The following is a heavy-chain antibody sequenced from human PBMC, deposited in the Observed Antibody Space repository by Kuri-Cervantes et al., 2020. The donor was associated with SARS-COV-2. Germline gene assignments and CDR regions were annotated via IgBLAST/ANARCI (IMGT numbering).Heavy chain of an antibody. CDR3: ARGGIAARPSPFDY. CDR2: INPNSGGT. D-gene: IGHD6-6*01. Sequence: SLRLSCKASGYTFTGYYMHWVRQAPGQGLEWMGWINPNSGGTNYAQKFQGRVTMTRDTSISTAYMELSRLRSDDTAVYYCARGGIAARPSPFDYWGQGTLVTVSS. V-gene: IGHV1-2*02. J-gene: IGHJ4*02. CDR1: GYTFTGYY.